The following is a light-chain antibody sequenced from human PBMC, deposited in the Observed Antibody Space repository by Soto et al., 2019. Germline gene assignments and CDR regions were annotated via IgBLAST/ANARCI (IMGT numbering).Light chain of an antibody. V-gene: IGLV2-8*01. J-gene: IGLJ1*01. CDR1: SSDVGGYDD. Sequence: QSVLTQPPSASGSPGQSVTISCTGTSSDVGGYDDVSWYQQHPGKAPKLMIYEVTKRPSGVPDRFSGSKSGNTASLTVSGLQAEDEADYYCSSYEGTNNFVVFGTGTKVTAL. CDR2: EVT. CDR3: SSYEGTNNFVV.